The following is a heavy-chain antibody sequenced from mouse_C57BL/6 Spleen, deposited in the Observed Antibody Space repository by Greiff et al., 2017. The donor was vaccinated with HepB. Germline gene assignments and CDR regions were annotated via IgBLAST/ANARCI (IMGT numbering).Heavy chain of an antibody. D-gene: IGHD3-2*02. J-gene: IGHJ4*01. CDR3: ARSKTAQAIYAMDY. CDR2: INPNNGGT. V-gene: IGHV1-18*01. CDR1: GYTFTDYN. Sequence: VQLQQSGPELVKPGASVKIPCKASGYTFTDYNMDWVKQSHGKSLEWIGDINPNNGGTIYNQKCKGKATLTVDKSSSTAYMELRSLTSEDTAVYYCARSKTAQAIYAMDYWGQGTSVTVSS.